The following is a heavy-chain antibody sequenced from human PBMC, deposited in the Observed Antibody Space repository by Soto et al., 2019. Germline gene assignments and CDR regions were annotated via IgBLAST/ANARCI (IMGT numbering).Heavy chain of an antibody. CDR1: GFTFSSYA. CDR2: ISYDGSNK. V-gene: IGHV3-30-3*01. Sequence: QVQLVESGGGVVQPGRSLRLSCAASGFTFSSYAMHWVRQAPGKGLEWVAVISYDGSNKYYADSVKGRFTISRDNSKNTLYLQMNSLRXEXTXXXXCXXXXXXXXXXGXSYYYYGMDVWGQGTTVTVSS. CDR3: XXXXXXXXXXGXSYYYYGMDV. J-gene: IGHJ6*02.